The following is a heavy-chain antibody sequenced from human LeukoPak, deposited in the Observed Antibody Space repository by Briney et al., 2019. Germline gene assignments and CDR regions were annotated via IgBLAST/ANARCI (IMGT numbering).Heavy chain of an antibody. CDR2: IYSGGST. J-gene: IGHJ6*02. Sequence: GGSLRLSCAASGFTVSSNYMSWVRQAPGKGLEGVSVIYSGGSTYYTDSVKGRFTISRDNSKNTLYLQMSSLRVEDTAVYYCARIGYCSRTSCHTGYYYGMDVWGQGTTVTVSS. CDR1: GFTVSSNY. V-gene: IGHV3-53*01. CDR3: ARIGYCSRTSCHTGYYYGMDV. D-gene: IGHD2-2*02.